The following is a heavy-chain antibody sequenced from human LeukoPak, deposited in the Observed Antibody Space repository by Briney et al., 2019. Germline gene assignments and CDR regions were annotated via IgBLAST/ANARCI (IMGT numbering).Heavy chain of an antibody. CDR2: IKQDGSEK. D-gene: IGHD3-9*01. CDR1: GFTFTTYW. V-gene: IGHV3-7*01. Sequence: SGGSLRLSCAASGFTFTTYWMSWVRQAPGKGLEWMANIKQDGSEKYYVDSVKGRFTISRDNAKNSLYLQMNSLRAEDTAVYYCARDRYDILTGYNDAFDIWGQGTMVTVSS. CDR3: ARDRYDILTGYNDAFDI. J-gene: IGHJ3*02.